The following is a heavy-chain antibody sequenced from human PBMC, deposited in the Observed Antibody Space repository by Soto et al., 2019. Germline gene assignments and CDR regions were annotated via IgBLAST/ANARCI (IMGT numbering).Heavy chain of an antibody. CDR1: GFTFSSYT. CDR3: ARDYSSQTSYYYYDMDV. V-gene: IGHV3-21*01. Sequence: GGSLRLSCAASGFTFSSYTMNWARLAPGKGLEWVSSISSSTSYKYYADSVKGRFTISRDNAKNSLYLQMNSLRAEDTAVYYCARDYSSQTSYYYYDMDVWGQGTTVTVSS. J-gene: IGHJ6*02. D-gene: IGHD4-4*01. CDR2: ISSSTSYK.